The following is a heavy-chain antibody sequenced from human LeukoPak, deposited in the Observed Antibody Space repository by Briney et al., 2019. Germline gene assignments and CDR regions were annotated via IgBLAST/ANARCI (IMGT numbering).Heavy chain of an antibody. J-gene: IGHJ4*02. CDR2: ISSSSTI. Sequence: GGSLRLSCAASGFTFSSYAMNWVRQAPGKGLEWVSYISSSSTIYYADSVKGRFTISRDNAKNSLYLQMNSLRAEDTAVYYCARARGGYSYGPDYWGQGTLVTVSS. CDR1: GFTFSSYA. CDR3: ARARGGYSYGPDY. D-gene: IGHD5-18*01. V-gene: IGHV3-48*04.